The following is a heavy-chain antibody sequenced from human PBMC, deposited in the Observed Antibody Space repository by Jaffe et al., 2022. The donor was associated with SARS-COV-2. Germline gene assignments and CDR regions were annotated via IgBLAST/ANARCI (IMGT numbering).Heavy chain of an antibody. J-gene: IGHJ4*02. V-gene: IGHV3-21*01. CDR1: GFTFSSYS. Sequence: EVQLVESGGGLVKPGGSLRLSCAASGFTFSSYSMNWVRQAPGKGLEWVSSISSSSSYIYYADSVKGRFTISRDNAKNSLYLQMNSLRAEDTAVYYCAPREVSSTTFDYWGQGTLVTVSS. D-gene: IGHD6-13*01. CDR3: APREVSSTTFDY. CDR2: ISSSSSYI.